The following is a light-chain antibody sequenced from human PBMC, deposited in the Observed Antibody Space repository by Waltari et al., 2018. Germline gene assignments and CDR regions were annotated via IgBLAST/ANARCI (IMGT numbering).Light chain of an antibody. CDR3: NARDSSGNNWV. V-gene: IGLV3-19*01. CDR1: SLRSYY. CDR2: GKN. Sequence: SSELTQDPAVSVALGQTVRITCQGDSLRSYYASWYQQKPGQAPVLVIYGKNNRPSGVPERCSGYGAGHAARWTVTGAQAEEEADYYCNARDSSGNNWVFGGGTKLTVL. J-gene: IGLJ3*02.